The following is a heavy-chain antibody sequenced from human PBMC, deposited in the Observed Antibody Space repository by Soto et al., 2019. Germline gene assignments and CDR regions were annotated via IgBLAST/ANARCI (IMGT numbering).Heavy chain of an antibody. Sequence: LSLTCTVSGGSISSYYWSWIRQPAGKGLEWIGRIYTSGSTNYNPSLKSRVTMSVDTSKNQFSLKLSSVTAADTAVYYCARDNEVAEAERGTNWFDPWGQGTLVTGSS. D-gene: IGHD6-13*01. CDR3: ARDNEVAEAERGTNWFDP. V-gene: IGHV4-4*07. CDR2: IYTSGST. J-gene: IGHJ5*02. CDR1: GGSISSYY.